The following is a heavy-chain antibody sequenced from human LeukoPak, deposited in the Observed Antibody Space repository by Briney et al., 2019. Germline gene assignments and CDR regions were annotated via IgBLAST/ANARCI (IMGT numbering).Heavy chain of an antibody. V-gene: IGHV1-8*02. Sequence: ASVKVSCKTSGYTFTNYDVTWVRQATGQGLEWMGWMNPNSGNTGYAQKFQGRVTMTRDTSISTAYMELSSLRSEDTAVYYCARLMGGGSPNRNTFDPWGQGTLVTVSS. CDR2: MNPNSGNT. J-gene: IGHJ5*02. CDR1: GYTFTNYD. D-gene: IGHD2-15*01. CDR3: ARLMGGGSPNRNTFDP.